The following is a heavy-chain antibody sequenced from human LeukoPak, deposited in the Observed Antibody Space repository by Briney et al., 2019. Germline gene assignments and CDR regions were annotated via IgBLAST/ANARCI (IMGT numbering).Heavy chain of an antibody. CDR3: AKDYDSSGYYYGLDY. Sequence: GGSLRLSCAASGFTFDDYGMSWVRQAPGKGLEWVSGINWNGGSTGYADSVKGRFTISRDNAKNSLYLQMNSLRAEDTAVYYCAKDYDSSGYYYGLDYWGQGTLVTVSS. CDR1: GFTFDDYG. J-gene: IGHJ4*02. CDR2: INWNGGST. D-gene: IGHD3-22*01. V-gene: IGHV3-20*04.